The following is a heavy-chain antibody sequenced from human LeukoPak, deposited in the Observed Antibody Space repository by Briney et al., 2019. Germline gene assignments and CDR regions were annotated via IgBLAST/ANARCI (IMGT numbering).Heavy chain of an antibody. V-gene: IGHV3-23*01. CDR1: GFPFSSYA. Sequence: GGSLRLSSAASGFPFSSYAMSWVRQAPGKGLEWGSAISGSGGSTYYADSVKGRFTISRDNSKNTLYLQMNSLRAEDTAVYYCAKAITMIVAETLYKGVGYYYGMDVWGQGTTVTVSS. CDR3: AKAITMIVAETLYKGVGYYYGMDV. CDR2: ISGSGGST. D-gene: IGHD3-22*01. J-gene: IGHJ6*02.